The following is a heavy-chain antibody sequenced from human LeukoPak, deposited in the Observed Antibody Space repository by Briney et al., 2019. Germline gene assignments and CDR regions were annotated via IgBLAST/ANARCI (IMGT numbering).Heavy chain of an antibody. Sequence: SETLSLTCTVSGGSISSGDYYWSWIRQPPGKGLEWIGYIYYSGSTYYNPSLKSRVTISVDTSKNQFSLKLSSVTAAATAVYYCARSSGRGGPWFDPWGQGTLVTVSS. J-gene: IGHJ5*02. CDR3: ARSSGRGGPWFDP. V-gene: IGHV4-30-4*01. CDR2: IYYSGST. D-gene: IGHD3-10*01. CDR1: GGSISSGDYY.